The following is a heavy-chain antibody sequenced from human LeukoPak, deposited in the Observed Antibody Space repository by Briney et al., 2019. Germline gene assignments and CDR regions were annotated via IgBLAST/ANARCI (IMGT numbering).Heavy chain of an antibody. J-gene: IGHJ6*03. CDR3: ARLGVTTFHYYYYMDV. V-gene: IGHV4-59*01. D-gene: IGHD4-17*01. CDR1: GGSFSGYY. CDR2: IYYSGNT. Sequence: PSETLSLTCAVYGGSFSGYYWSWIRQPPGKGLESIGYIYYSGNTNYNPSLKSRVTISVDTSKSQFSLKLSSVTAADTAVYYCARLGVTTFHYYYYMDVWGKGTTVTISS.